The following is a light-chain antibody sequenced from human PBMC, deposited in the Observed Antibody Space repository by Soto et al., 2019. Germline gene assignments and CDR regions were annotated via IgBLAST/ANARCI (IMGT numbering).Light chain of an antibody. CDR2: DAS. Sequence: EIVLTQSPATMSLSPGERATLSCGASQSVTSNYLAWYQQKPGQAPRLLIYDASNRATGIPARFSGSGSGTDFTLTISSLQSEDLAVYHCQQYNKWPQTFGQGTKVDIK. V-gene: IGKV3D-15*01. CDR1: QSVTSN. J-gene: IGKJ1*01. CDR3: QQYNKWPQT.